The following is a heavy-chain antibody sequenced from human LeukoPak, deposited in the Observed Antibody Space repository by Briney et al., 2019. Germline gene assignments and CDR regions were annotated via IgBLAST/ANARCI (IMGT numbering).Heavy chain of an antibody. CDR1: GYSINSGYY. V-gene: IGHV4-61*01. CDR3: ASSTYYDFWSGYSAPYYYYYMDV. D-gene: IGHD3-3*01. J-gene: IGHJ6*03. Sequence: SETLSLTCTVSGYSINSGYYWGWIRQPPGKGLEWIGYIYYSGSTNYSPSIKSRVTIPGDPSKNQVSLKLSSVTAADTAVYYCASSTYYDFWSGYSAPYYYYYMDVWGKGTTVTVSS. CDR2: IYYSGST.